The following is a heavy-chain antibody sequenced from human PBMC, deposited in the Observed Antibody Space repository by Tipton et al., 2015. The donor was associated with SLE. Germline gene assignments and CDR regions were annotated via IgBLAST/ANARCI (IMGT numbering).Heavy chain of an antibody. V-gene: IGHV4-34*01. Sequence: TLSLTCAVYGGSFSGYYWSWIRQSPGKGLEWIGEFNHSGSTNYNPSLKSRVTISVDTSKKQFSLKVSSVTAADTAVYYCARAQRLVRWFDPWGQGTLVTVSS. CDR2: FNHSGST. J-gene: IGHJ5*02. CDR1: GGSFSGYY. D-gene: IGHD6-13*01. CDR3: ARAQRLVRWFDP.